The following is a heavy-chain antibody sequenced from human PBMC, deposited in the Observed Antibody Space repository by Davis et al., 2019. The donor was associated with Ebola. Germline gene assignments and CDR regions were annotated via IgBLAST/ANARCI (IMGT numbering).Heavy chain of an antibody. CDR2: ISDSDTGHP. V-gene: IGHV3-23*01. CDR3: AEGGTNNFLGAN. D-gene: IGHD2-8*01. Sequence: PGGSLRLSCAAPGFTFRSYTLNWVRKAPGKGLEWVSTISDSDTGHPHYADSVKGRFTISRDNSKNTLYLQMDSLRAEDTAVFYCAEGGTNNFLGANWGQGTLVTVSS. CDR1: GFTFRSYT. J-gene: IGHJ4*02.